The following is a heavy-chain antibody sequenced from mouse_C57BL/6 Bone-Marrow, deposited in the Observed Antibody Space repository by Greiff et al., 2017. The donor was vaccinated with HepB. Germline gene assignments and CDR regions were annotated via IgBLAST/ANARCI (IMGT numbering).Heavy chain of an antibody. D-gene: IGHD1-1*02. J-gene: IGHJ2*01. Sequence: EVKLMESEGGLVQPGSSMKLSCTASGFTFSDYYMAWVRQVPEKGLEWVANINYDGSSTYYLDSLKSRFIISRDNAKNILYLQMSSLKSEDTATYYCARDRGYYIDYWGQGTTLTVSS. V-gene: IGHV5-16*01. CDR3: ARDRGYYIDY. CDR1: GFTFSDYY. CDR2: INYDGSST.